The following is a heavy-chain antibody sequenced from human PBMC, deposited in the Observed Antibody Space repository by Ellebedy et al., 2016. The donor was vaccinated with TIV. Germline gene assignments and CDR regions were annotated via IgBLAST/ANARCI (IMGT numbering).Heavy chain of an antibody. Sequence: PSETLSLTCAVSGGSISSSNWWCWVRQAPGKGLEWVANIKQDGSEKYYVDSVKGRFTISRDNAKNSLYLQMNSLRAEDTAVYYCARGMLSSSWYYFDYWGQGTLVTVSS. D-gene: IGHD6-13*01. CDR1: GGSISSSNW. CDR3: ARGMLSSSWYYFDY. J-gene: IGHJ4*02. CDR2: IKQDGSEK. V-gene: IGHV3-7*01.